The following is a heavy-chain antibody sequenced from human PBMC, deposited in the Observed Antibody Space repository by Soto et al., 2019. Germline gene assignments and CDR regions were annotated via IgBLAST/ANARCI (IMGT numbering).Heavy chain of an antibody. CDR3: TRDRGYHISIDL. CDR1: GFTFGPFW. J-gene: IGHJ3*01. D-gene: IGHD2-21*01. Sequence: HPGGSLRLSCAASGFTFGPFWMHWVRQAPGKGLVWLSHINSDGSTIVYADSVKGRFTISRDNAKNKLYLQMNSLRVEDTAVYYCTRDRGYHISIDLWGQGTMVT. V-gene: IGHV3-74*01. CDR2: INSDGSTI.